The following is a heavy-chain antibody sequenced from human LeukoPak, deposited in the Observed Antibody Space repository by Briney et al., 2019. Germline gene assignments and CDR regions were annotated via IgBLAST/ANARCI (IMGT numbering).Heavy chain of an antibody. CDR1: GFTFSSYS. J-gene: IGHJ4*02. CDR3: ARDDYYDILTGLPGLDY. V-gene: IGHV3-21*01. D-gene: IGHD3-9*01. CDR2: ISSSSSYI. Sequence: GGSLRLSCAASGFTFSSYSMNWDRQAPGKGLEWVSSISSSSSYIYYADSVKGRFTISRDNAKNSLYLQMNSLRAEDTAVYYCARDDYYDILTGLPGLDYWGQGTLVTVSS.